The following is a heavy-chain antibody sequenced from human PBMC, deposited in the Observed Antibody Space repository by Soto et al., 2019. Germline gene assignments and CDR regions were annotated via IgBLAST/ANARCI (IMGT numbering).Heavy chain of an antibody. V-gene: IGHV1-18*01. CDR3: ARAPYDFWSGYPLNDFDY. D-gene: IGHD3-3*01. CDR2: ISAYNGNT. CDR1: GYTFTSYG. Sequence: ASVKVSCKASGYTFTSYGISWVRQAPGQGLEWMGWISAYNGNTNYAQKLQDRVTMTTDTSTSTAYMELRSLRSDDTAVYYCARAPYDFWSGYPLNDFDYWGQGTLVTVSS. J-gene: IGHJ4*02.